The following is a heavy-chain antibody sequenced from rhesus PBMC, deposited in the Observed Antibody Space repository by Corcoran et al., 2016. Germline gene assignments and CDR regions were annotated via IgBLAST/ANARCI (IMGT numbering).Heavy chain of an antibody. CDR1: GGSISSRNW. D-gene: IGHD3-9*01. V-gene: IGHV4-93*02. Sequence: QVQLQESGPAVVKPSETLSLTCAVPGGSISSRNWWSWIRQSPVKGLEWIGGIYGSGGSTEFNPALKSRVTISLGTSEIPISLTLTSVTAADTAVYYCAGRDGGLDYWGQGVLVTVSS. J-gene: IGHJ4*01. CDR3: AGRDGGLDY. CDR2: IYGSGGST.